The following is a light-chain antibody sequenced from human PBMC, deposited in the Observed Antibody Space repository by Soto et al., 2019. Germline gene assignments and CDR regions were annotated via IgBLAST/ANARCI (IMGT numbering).Light chain of an antibody. CDR2: GAS. V-gene: IGKV3-20*01. J-gene: IGKJ4*01. CDR3: QQYGSSSLT. CDR1: QSVSSSY. Sequence: EIVLTQSPGTLSLSPGERATLSCRASQSVSSSYLAWYRQKPGKAPRLLIYGASCRATGIPDRFSGSGSGTDFTLTISRREPEDFAVYYCQQYGSSSLTFGGGTKVEIK.